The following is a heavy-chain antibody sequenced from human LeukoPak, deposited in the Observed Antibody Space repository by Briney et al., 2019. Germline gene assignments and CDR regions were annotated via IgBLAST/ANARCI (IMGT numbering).Heavy chain of an antibody. D-gene: IGHD3-10*01. CDR1: GFTVNSNF. J-gene: IGHJ6*02. CDR3: ARDVLWFGEGQGLDV. Sequence: GGSLRLSCAASGFTVNSNFMSWVRQAPGKGLEWVSVIRSGGNTLYADSVKGRFTISRDNSKNTVYLQMNSLGAEDTAVYYCARDVLWFGEGQGLDVWGQGTTVTVTS. V-gene: IGHV3-66*01. CDR2: IRSGGNT.